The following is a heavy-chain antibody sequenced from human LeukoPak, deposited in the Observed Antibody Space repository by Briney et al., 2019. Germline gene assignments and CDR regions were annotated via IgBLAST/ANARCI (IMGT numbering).Heavy chain of an antibody. CDR3: ARDEPSGWYMDY. D-gene: IGHD6-19*01. CDR1: GGSTSSYY. J-gene: IGHJ4*02. Sequence: LETLSLTCTVSGGSTSSYYWSWIRQPAGKGLEWIGRIYTSGSTNYNPSLKSRVTMSVDTSKNQFSLKLSSVTAADTAVYYCARDEPSGWYMDYWGQGTLVTVSS. V-gene: IGHV4-4*07. CDR2: IYTSGST.